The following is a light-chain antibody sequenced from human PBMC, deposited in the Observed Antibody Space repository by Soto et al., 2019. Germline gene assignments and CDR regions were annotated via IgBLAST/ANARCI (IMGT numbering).Light chain of an antibody. J-gene: IGKJ2*01. Sequence: EIVLTQSPATLSLSPGERATLSCRASQSVSSYLAWYQQKPGQAPRLLIYDASNRATGIPARFSGSGSGTHFTLTISSLEPEDFAVYYCQQRSNWPGPMYTFGQGTKLEIK. V-gene: IGKV3-11*01. CDR3: QQRSNWPGPMYT. CDR1: QSVSSY. CDR2: DAS.